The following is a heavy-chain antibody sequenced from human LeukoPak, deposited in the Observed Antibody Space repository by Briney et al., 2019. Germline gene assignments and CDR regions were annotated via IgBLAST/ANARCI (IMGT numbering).Heavy chain of an antibody. V-gene: IGHV4-4*07. J-gene: IGHJ5*02. Sequence: SQTLSLTCTVSGGSISSYYWSWIRQPAGKGLEWLGRIYTSGSTNYNPSLKSRVTMSVDTSKNQFSLKLSSVTAADTAVYYCARDRGDGDLNWFDPWGQGTLVTVSS. CDR3: ARDRGDGDLNWFDP. CDR1: GGSISSYY. D-gene: IGHD4-17*01. CDR2: IYTSGST.